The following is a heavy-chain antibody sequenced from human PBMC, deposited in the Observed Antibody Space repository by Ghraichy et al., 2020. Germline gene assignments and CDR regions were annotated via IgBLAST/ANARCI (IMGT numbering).Heavy chain of an antibody. J-gene: IGHJ4*02. CDR1: GFTFSNAW. CDR3: TTLSTHASYCSNGVCFYDY. D-gene: IGHD2-8*01. CDR2: IKRKIDGGTT. Sequence: GESLNISCTASGFTFSNAWMNWVRQAPGKGLEWVDRIKRKIDGGTTNYAAPVKGRFTISSDESKNTLYLEMNSLRTEDTAVYYCTTLSTHASYCSNGVCFYDYWGPGTLVTVSS. V-gene: IGHV3-15*01.